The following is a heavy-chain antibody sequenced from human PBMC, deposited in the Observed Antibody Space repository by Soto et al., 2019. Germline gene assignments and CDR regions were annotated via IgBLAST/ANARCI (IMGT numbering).Heavy chain of an antibody. V-gene: IGHV4-34*01. D-gene: IGHD6-19*01. CDR3: ARGQWLQRSEY. CDR2: INHSGNI. CDR1: AESFSGYF. J-gene: IGHJ4*02. Sequence: QVQLQQWGAGLLKPSETLSLTCGVYAESFSGYFWNWIRQPPGKGLEWIGEINHSGNINYNPSLRSRVTISLDTSTNHFSLNLSSVTAADTAVYYCARGQWLQRSEYWGQGTLVTVSS.